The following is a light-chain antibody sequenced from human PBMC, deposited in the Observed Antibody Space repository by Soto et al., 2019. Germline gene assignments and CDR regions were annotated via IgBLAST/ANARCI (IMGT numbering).Light chain of an antibody. J-gene: IGKJ3*01. CDR3: HQYENRPLT. V-gene: IGKV1-33*01. CDR1: QDISNY. CDR2: DAS. Sequence: DIQMTQSPSSLSASVGDRVTITCPASQDISNYLNWYQQKPGRAPKLLIYDASNVETGVPSRFSGSGSGTDFPFSISSLQPEDIATYFCHQYENRPLTFGPGTKV.